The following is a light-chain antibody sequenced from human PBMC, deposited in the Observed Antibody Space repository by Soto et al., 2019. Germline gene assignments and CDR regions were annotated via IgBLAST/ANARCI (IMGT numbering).Light chain of an antibody. J-gene: IGKJ5*01. CDR1: QSVSSY. CDR3: QQRSNWPPIT. Sequence: EIVFTQSPATLSFSPGERATLSCRASQSVSSYLAWYQQKPGQAPRLLIYDASNRATGIPARFSGSGSGTDFPLTISSREPEDFAVYYCQQRSNWPPITFGQVTRLEI. V-gene: IGKV3-11*01. CDR2: DAS.